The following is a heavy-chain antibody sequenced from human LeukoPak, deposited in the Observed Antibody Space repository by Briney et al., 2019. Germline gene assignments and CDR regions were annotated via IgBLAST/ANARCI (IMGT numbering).Heavy chain of an antibody. D-gene: IGHD5-12*01. CDR1: GGSFSGYY. Sequence: SETLSLTCAVYGGSFSGYYWSWIRQPPGKGLEGIGEINHSGSTNYNPSLKSRVTISGDTSKNQFSLKLSSVTAADTAVYYCARRGYSGYSNMIDPWGQGTLVTVSS. V-gene: IGHV4-34*01. CDR3: ARRGYSGYSNMIDP. J-gene: IGHJ5*02. CDR2: INHSGST.